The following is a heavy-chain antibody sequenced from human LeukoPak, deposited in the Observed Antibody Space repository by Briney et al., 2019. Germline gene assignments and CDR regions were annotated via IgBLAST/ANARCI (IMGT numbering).Heavy chain of an antibody. CDR1: GGSISSYY. V-gene: IGHV4-59*08. J-gene: IGHJ4*02. CDR3: ARNTGTGYGSGSYYDY. Sequence: SETLSPTCTVSGGSISSYYWSWIRQPPGKGLEWIGYIYYSGSTNYNPSLKSRVTISVDTSKNQFSLKLSSVTAADTAVYYCARNTGTGYGSGSYYDYWGQGTLVTVSS. D-gene: IGHD3-10*01. CDR2: IYYSGST.